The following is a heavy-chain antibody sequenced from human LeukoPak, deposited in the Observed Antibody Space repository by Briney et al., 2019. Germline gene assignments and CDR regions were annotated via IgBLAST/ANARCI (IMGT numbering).Heavy chain of an antibody. CDR1: GFTFSSYW. D-gene: IGHD6-13*01. V-gene: IGHV3-7*01. CDR2: IKQDGSEK. CDR3: ARGALYSSSWELAFGY. J-gene: IGHJ4*02. Sequence: PGGSLRLSCAASGFTFSSYWMSWVRQAPGKGLEWVANIKQDGSEKYYVDSVKGRFTISRDNAKNSLYLQMNSLRAEDTAVYYCARGALYSSSWELAFGYWGQGTLVTVSS.